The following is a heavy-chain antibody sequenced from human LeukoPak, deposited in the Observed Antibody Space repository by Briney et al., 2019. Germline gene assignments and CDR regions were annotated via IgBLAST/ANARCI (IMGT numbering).Heavy chain of an antibody. J-gene: IGHJ4*02. CDR2: INPKNAAT. Sequence: GASVKVSCKASGYTFTGYYIHWVRQAPGQGLEWMGWINPKNAATNYAQKSQGRVTMTRDTSTGTVYMEVNALRSDDTAVYYCARTLYIASAPGGFDYWGQGTLVTVSS. D-gene: IGHD3-16*01. CDR1: GYTFTGYY. CDR3: ARTLYIASAPGGFDY. V-gene: IGHV1-2*02.